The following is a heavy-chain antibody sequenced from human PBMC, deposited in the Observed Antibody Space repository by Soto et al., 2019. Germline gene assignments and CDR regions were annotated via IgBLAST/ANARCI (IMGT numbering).Heavy chain of an antibody. Sequence: QVQLVESGGGVVQHGRSLRLSCAASGFTFSSYGMHWVRQAPGKGLEWVAVISYDGSNKYYADSVKGRFTISRDNSKNTLYLQMNSLRAEDTAVYYCAKDAKQGSFAPRIDYWGQGTLVTVSS. CDR1: GFTFSSYG. CDR3: AKDAKQGSFAPRIDY. J-gene: IGHJ4*02. CDR2: ISYDGSNK. V-gene: IGHV3-30*18. D-gene: IGHD2-21*01.